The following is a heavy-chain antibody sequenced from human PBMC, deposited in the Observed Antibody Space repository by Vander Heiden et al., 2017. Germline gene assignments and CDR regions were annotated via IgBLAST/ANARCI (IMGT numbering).Heavy chain of an antibody. CDR3: ARLGNYVGAWFDP. D-gene: IGHD1-7*01. CDR2: IYPGDSDT. J-gene: IGHJ5*02. V-gene: IGHV5-51*01. CDR1: GYSFTSYW. Sequence: EVQLVQSGAEVQKPGESLKIPLKGSGYSFTSYWHGWGRQMPGQVLGWMGIIYPGDSDTRYSPSFQGQVTISADKSSSTAYLQWSSLKASDTAMYYCARLGNYVGAWFDPWGQGTLVTVSS.